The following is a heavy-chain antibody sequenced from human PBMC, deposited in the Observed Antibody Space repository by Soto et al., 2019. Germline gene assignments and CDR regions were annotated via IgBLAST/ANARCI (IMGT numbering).Heavy chain of an antibody. CDR3: ARDAIAARPYSSSWYFDY. V-gene: IGHV4-39*07. CDR1: GGSISSSSYY. D-gene: IGHD6-13*01. J-gene: IGHJ4*02. CDR2: IYYSGST. Sequence: SETLSLTCTVSGGSISSSSYYWGWIRQPPGKGLEWIGSIYYSGSTYYNPSLKSRVTISVDTSKNQFSLKLSSVTAADTAVYYCARDAIAARPYSSSWYFDYWGQGTLVTVSS.